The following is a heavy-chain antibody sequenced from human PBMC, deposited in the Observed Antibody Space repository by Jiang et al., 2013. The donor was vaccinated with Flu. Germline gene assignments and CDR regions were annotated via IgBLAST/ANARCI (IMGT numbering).Heavy chain of an antibody. CDR2: INHSGST. Sequence: LLKPSETLSLTCAVYGGSFSGYYWSWIRQPPGKGLEWIGEINHSGSTNYNPSLKSRVTISVDTSKNQFSLKLSSVTAADTAVYYCARGQPLRGYSSSWRTTTFDYWGQGTLVTVSS. J-gene: IGHJ4*02. D-gene: IGHD6-13*01. V-gene: IGHV4-34*01. CDR1: GGSFSGYY. CDR3: ARGQPLRGYSSSWRTTTFDY.